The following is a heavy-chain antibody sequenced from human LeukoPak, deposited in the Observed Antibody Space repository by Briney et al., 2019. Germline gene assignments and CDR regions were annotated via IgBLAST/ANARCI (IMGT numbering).Heavy chain of an antibody. D-gene: IGHD4-11*01. CDR1: GYTLTELS. Sequence: ASVKVSCKVSGYTLTELSMHWVRQAPGKGLEWMGGFDPEDGETIYAQKFQGRVTMTEDTSTDTAYMELSSLRSENTAVYYCARAPGMLTTNWFDPWGQGTLVTVSS. CDR3: ARAPGMLTTNWFDP. V-gene: IGHV1-24*01. CDR2: FDPEDGET. J-gene: IGHJ5*02.